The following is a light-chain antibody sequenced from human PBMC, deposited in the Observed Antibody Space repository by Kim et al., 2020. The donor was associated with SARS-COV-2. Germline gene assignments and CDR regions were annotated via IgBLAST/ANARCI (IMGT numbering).Light chain of an antibody. CDR2: KAS. V-gene: IGKV1-5*03. Sequence: SVGGRVTMTCRASQSISSWLAWYQQKPGKAPKPLIYKASSLESGVPSRFSGSGSGTEFTLTINSLQPDDFATYYCQQYNNYSPLTFGGGTKVDIK. J-gene: IGKJ4*01. CDR3: QQYNNYSPLT. CDR1: QSISSW.